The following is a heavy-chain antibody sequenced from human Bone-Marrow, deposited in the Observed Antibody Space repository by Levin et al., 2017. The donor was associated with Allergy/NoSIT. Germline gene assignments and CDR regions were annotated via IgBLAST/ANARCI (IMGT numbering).Heavy chain of an antibody. CDR3: ARAGELDYADWCFDL. Sequence: LSLTFAASGFPFRSHSLNWVRQAPGKGLEWVSYISTSGGSIHYAESVRGRFIISRDNARNALYLQMNGLRTEDTAVYSCARAGELDYADWCFDLWGRGTLVTVSS. V-gene: IGHV3-48*04. J-gene: IGHJ2*01. D-gene: IGHD1-26*01. CDR1: GFPFRSHS. CDR2: ISTSGGSI.